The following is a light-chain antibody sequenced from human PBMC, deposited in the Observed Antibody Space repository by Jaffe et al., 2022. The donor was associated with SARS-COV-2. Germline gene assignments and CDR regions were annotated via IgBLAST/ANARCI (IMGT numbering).Light chain of an antibody. CDR3: QQYLSSPLT. Sequence: DIVMTQSPDSLAVSLGERATINCKSSQSVLYSSNNKNYLAWYQQKPGQPPKLLIYWASTRQSGVPDRFSGGGSGTDFTLTISSLQAEDVAVYYCQQYLSSPLTFGQGTKVEIK. V-gene: IGKV4-1*01. CDR2: WAS. CDR1: QSVLYSSNNKNY. J-gene: IGKJ1*01.